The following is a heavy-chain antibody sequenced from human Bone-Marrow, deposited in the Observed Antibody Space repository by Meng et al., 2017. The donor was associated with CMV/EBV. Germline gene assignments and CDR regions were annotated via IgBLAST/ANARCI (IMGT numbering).Heavy chain of an antibody. D-gene: IGHD5-24*01. CDR1: GDTFTSYY. J-gene: IGHJ4*02. Sequence: ASVKVSCKASGDTFTSYYMHWVRQAPGQGLEWMGTINPSGGSTSYAQKFQGRVTMTRDTSTSTVYMELSSLRSEDTAVYYCARGRVKKDGYNFDATALSDYGYWGQGTLVTVSS. V-gene: IGHV1-46*01. CDR2: INPSGGST. CDR3: ARGRVKKDGYNFDATALSDYGY.